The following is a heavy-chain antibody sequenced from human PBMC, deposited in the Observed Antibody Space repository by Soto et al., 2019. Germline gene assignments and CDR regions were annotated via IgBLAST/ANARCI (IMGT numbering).Heavy chain of an antibody. CDR1: GYTFTSYA. CDR3: ARELRARGYSYGAPTNWFDP. J-gene: IGHJ5*02. CDR2: INAGNGNT. D-gene: IGHD5-18*01. Sequence: ASVKVSCKASGYTFTSYAMHWVRQAPGQRLEWMGWINAGNGNTKYSQKFQGRVTITRDTSASTAYMELSSLRSEDTAVYYCARELRARGYSYGAPTNWFDPWGQGISVTVSS. V-gene: IGHV1-3*01.